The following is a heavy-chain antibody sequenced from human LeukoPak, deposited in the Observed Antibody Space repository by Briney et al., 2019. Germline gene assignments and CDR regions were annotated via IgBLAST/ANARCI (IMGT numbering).Heavy chain of an antibody. CDR3: AKEGPGGGGYFDD. CDR1: GFTFSSYG. J-gene: IGHJ4*02. CDR2: ISGSGGST. V-gene: IGHV3-23*01. D-gene: IGHD3-16*01. Sequence: GGSLRLSCAASGFTFSSYGMSWVRQAPGKGLEWVSLISGSGGSTYYADSVKGRFTISRDNSKNTVYLRMNSLRAEDTAVYYCAKEGPGGGGYFDDWGQGTLVAVSS.